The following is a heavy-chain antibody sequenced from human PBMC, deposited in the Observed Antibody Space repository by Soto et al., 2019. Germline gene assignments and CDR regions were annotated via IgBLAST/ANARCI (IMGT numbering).Heavy chain of an antibody. D-gene: IGHD3-16*02. CDR3: ARRGMGFACYLDY. J-gene: IGHJ4*02. Sequence: SETLSLTCAVSGYSISSSNWWGLIRQPPGKGLEWIGYIYYSGSTYYNPSLKSRVTMSVDTSKNQFSLKLSSVTAVDTAVYYCARRGMGFACYLDYWGQGTLVTVSS. CDR1: GYSISSSNW. CDR2: IYYSGST. V-gene: IGHV4-28*01.